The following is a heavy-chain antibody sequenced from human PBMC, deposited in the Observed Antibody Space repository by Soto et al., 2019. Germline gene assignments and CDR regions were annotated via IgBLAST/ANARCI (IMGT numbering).Heavy chain of an antibody. J-gene: IGHJ4*02. CDR2: IYHSGST. Sequence: QLQLQESGSGLVKPSQTLSLTCAVSGGSISSGGSFWSWLRQPPGKGLEWIGYIYHSGSTYYNPSLKSRVTISVDRSKNQFSLKLSSVTAADTAVYYCAGGIAARPLGYWGQGTLVTVSS. V-gene: IGHV4-30-2*01. D-gene: IGHD6-6*01. CDR1: GGSISSGGSF. CDR3: AGGIAARPLGY.